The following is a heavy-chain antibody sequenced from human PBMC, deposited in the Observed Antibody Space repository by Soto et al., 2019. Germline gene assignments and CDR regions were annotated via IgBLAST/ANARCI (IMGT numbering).Heavy chain of an antibody. J-gene: IGHJ6*02. D-gene: IGHD3-22*01. Sequence: PSETLSLTCTVSGGSLSSSSYYWGWIRPPPGKGLEWIGSIYYSGSTYYNPSLKSRVTISVDTSKNQFSLKLSSVTAADTAVYYCARHVAVYYYDSSGYYYAQYGMDGWGQGTTVTVSS. CDR1: GGSLSSSSYY. V-gene: IGHV4-39*01. CDR2: IYYSGST. CDR3: ARHVAVYYYDSSGYYYAQYGMDG.